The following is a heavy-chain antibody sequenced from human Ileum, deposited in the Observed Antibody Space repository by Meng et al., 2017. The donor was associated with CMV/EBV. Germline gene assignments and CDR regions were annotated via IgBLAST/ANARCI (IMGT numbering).Heavy chain of an antibody. D-gene: IGHD3-3*01. CDR3: ARSPDYDFWSGVGNWLDP. V-gene: IGHV1-18*04. J-gene: IGHJ5*02. Sequence: ASVKVSCKASGYKFTNYGISWVRQAPGQGLEWMGWIGGYKGNTTYAQHFQGRLTMTRDTFTSTAYLELRSLRSDDTAVYYCARSPDYDFWSGVGNWLDPWGQGTLVTVSS. CDR2: IGGYKGNT. CDR1: GYKFTNYG.